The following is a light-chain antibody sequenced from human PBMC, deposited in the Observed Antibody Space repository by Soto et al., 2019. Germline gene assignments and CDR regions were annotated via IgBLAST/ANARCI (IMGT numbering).Light chain of an antibody. CDR3: QQYGDWPLT. CDR1: QGVSSSY. V-gene: IGKV3-20*01. CDR2: GAS. Sequence: EIVLTQSPGTLSFSPGERATLTCRASQGVSSSYLAWFQQKPGQAPRLLIYGASSRATGIPDRFSGSGSGTDFTLTISSLQSEDFAVYYCQQYGDWPLTFGGGTKVDIK. J-gene: IGKJ4*01.